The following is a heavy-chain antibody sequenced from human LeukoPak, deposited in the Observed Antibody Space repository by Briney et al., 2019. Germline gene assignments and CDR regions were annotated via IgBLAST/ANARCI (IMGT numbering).Heavy chain of an antibody. J-gene: IGHJ4*02. CDR1: GFTLSDHY. CDR2: SRGKANSYTT. CDR3: VRIAGGNYYFDY. V-gene: IGHV3-72*01. Sequence: GGSLRLSCAASGFTLSDHYMDWVRQAPGKGLEWVGRSRGKANSYTTEYAASVKGRFTVSRDDSKISLYLQMNSLKAEDTAVYYCVRIAGGNYYFDYWAQGTLVTVSS. D-gene: IGHD3-16*01.